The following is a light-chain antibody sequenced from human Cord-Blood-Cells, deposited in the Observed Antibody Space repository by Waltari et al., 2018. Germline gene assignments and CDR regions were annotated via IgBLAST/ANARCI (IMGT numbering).Light chain of an antibody. CDR2: YVS. CDR3: SSYTSSSTNYV. V-gene: IGLV2-14*03. J-gene: IGLJ1*01. Sequence: QSALTQPASVSGSPGQSITLSCTGTRSDVGGYNSVSWYPQHPGKAPKLMIYYVSNRPSGVSNRFSGSKSGNTASLTISGLQAEDEADYYCSSYTSSSTNYVFGTGTKVTVL. CDR1: RSDVGGYNS.